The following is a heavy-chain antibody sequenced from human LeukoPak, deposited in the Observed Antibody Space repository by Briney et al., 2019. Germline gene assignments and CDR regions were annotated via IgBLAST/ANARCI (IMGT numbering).Heavy chain of an antibody. CDR3: ARGMRTGYGY. D-gene: IGHD1-1*01. Sequence: PLETLSLTCSVSGGSVRSGNYYWSWIRQPPGKGLEWIGYVDYSGSTSYNPSLRRRVTISLDTSKNQFSLKVMYLTAADTAVYYCARGMRTGYGYWGQGTLVTVSS. CDR1: GGSVRSGNYY. V-gene: IGHV4-61*01. CDR2: VDYSGST. J-gene: IGHJ4*02.